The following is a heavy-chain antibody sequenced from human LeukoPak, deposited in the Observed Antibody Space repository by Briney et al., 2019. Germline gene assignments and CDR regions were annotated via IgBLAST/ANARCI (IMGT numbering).Heavy chain of an antibody. Sequence: GGSLRLSCAASGFTFSSYGMHWVRQAPGKGLEWVAFIRYDGSNKYYADSVKGRFTISRDNSKNTLYLQMNSLRAEDTAVYYCAKVRRWLGYCSSTSCHTGDSFDYWGQGTLVTVSS. J-gene: IGHJ4*02. D-gene: IGHD2-2*02. CDR1: GFTFSSYG. CDR2: IRYDGSNK. CDR3: AKVRRWLGYCSSTSCHTGDSFDY. V-gene: IGHV3-30*02.